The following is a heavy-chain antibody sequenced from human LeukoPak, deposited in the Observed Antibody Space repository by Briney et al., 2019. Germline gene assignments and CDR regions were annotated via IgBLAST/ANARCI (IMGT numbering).Heavy chain of an antibody. J-gene: IGHJ4*02. D-gene: IGHD2-8*02. CDR3: ARENPYWGYFDY. CDR1: GYTFTGYY. Sequence: GASVKVSCKASGYTFTGYYMHWVRQAPGQGLEWMGWINPNSGGTDYAQKFQGRVTMTRDTSISTAYMELSRLRSDDTAVYYCARENPYWGYFDYWGQGTPVTVSS. V-gene: IGHV1-2*02. CDR2: INPNSGGT.